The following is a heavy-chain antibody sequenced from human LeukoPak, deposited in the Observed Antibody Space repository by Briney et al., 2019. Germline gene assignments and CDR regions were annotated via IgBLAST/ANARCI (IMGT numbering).Heavy chain of an antibody. CDR3: ARNNGMDV. CDR2: ISDDSSFT. CDR1: GLVFGKYA. Sequence: GGSLRLSCAASGLVFGKYAMAWVRQAPGKGLECVSIISDDSSFTYYLDSVKGRSTIFRDNSKNTLYLHMNSLKAEDTAVYYCARNNGMDVWGQGTTVIVSS. J-gene: IGHJ6*02. V-gene: IGHV3-23*01.